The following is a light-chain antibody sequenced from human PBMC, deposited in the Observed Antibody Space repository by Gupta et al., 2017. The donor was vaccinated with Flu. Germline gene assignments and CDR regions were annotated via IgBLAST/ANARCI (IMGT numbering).Light chain of an antibody. CDR1: VFAKQF. V-gene: IGLV3-25*03. CDR2: KDT. CDR3: QSADSSGTPGI. J-gene: IGLJ2*01. Sequence: SYELTQPPSVSVSPGQTARITCSGDVFAKQFAYWYQRKPGQAPGLLIYKDTERPSGIPERLSGSSSGTTVTLTISGVQAEDEADYYCQSADSSGTPGIFGGGTKLTVL.